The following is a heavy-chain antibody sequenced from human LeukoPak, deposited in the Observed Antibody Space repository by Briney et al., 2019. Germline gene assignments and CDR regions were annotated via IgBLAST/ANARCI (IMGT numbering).Heavy chain of an antibody. Sequence: PSETLSLTCTVSGGSISNYYWSWIRQPPGKGLEWIGYIYYSGSTNYNPSLKSRVTISVDTSKNQFSLKLSSVTAADTAVYYCARGGGNGWNWFDPWGQGTLVTVSS. D-gene: IGHD4-23*01. V-gene: IGHV4-59*01. CDR1: GGSISNYY. CDR3: ARGGGNGWNWFDP. CDR2: IYYSGST. J-gene: IGHJ5*02.